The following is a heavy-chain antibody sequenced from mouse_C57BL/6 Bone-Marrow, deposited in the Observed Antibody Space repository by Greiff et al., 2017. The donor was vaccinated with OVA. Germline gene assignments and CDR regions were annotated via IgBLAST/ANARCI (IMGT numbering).Heavy chain of an antibody. CDR3: ARGGGLRRGY. Sequence: SGPELVKPGASVKISCKASGYAFSSSWMNWVKQRPGKGLEWIGRIYPGDGDTNYNGKFKGKATLTADKSSSTAYMQLSSLTSEDSAVYFCARGGGLRRGYWGQGTTLTVSS. J-gene: IGHJ2*01. V-gene: IGHV1-82*01. D-gene: IGHD2-4*01. CDR2: IYPGDGDT. CDR1: GYAFSSSW.